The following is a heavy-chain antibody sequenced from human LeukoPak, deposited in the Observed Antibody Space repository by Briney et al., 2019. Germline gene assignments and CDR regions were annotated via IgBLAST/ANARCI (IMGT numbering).Heavy chain of an antibody. D-gene: IGHD2-15*01. CDR3: ARTGGGKRFDP. Sequence: SETLSLTCTVSGDSISSYYWSWIRQSPGRGLEWIGYIYYSGSTTYNLSLKSRVTISVDTSKNQFSLQLNSVTAADTAVYYCARTGGGKRFDPWGQGTLVIVSS. V-gene: IGHV4-59*01. CDR2: IYYSGST. J-gene: IGHJ5*02. CDR1: GDSISSYY.